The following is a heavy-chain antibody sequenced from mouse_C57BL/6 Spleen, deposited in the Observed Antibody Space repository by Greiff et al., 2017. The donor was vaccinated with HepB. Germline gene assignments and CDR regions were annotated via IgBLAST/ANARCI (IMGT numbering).Heavy chain of an antibody. J-gene: IGHJ2*01. CDR3: ARPLTGTKDYFDY. Sequence: LVESGPELVKPGASVKISCKASGYAFSSSWMNWVKQRPGKGLEWIGRIYPGDGDTNYNGKFKGKATLTADKSSSTAYMQLSSLTSEDSAVYFCARPLTGTKDYFDYWGQGTTLTVSS. CDR2: IYPGDGDT. V-gene: IGHV1-82*01. CDR1: GYAFSSSW. D-gene: IGHD4-1*01.